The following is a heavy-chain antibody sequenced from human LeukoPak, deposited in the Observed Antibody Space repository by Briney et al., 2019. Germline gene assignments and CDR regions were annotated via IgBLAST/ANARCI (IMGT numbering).Heavy chain of an antibody. J-gene: IGHJ4*02. Sequence: PGRSLRLSCAASGFTFNSYGIHWVRQAPGKGLEWVSVIYSGGSTYYADSVKGRFTISRDNSKNTLYLQMNSLRAEDTAVYYCARDPGRGGYYWGQGTLVTVSS. CDR1: GFTFNSYG. D-gene: IGHD1-26*01. CDR3: ARDPGRGGYY. V-gene: IGHV3-66*01. CDR2: IYSGGST.